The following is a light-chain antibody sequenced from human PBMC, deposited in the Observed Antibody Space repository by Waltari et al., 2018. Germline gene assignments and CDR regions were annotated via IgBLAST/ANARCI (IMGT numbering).Light chain of an antibody. CDR2: GVS. Sequence: QSALTQPASLSGSPGQSIAISCTGTSSDVGANNFVPRYQQHPGKTPNLMISGVSNRPSGVSDRFSGSKSGNTASLTISGLQAEDEADYYCTSYRSLTTLVFGTGTKVTVL. V-gene: IGLV2-14*01. CDR3: TSYRSLTTLV. J-gene: IGLJ1*01. CDR1: SSDVGANNF.